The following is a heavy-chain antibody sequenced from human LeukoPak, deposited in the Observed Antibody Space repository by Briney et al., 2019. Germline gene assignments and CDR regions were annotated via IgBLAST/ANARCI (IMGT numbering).Heavy chain of an antibody. CDR2: IYPGDSDT. J-gene: IGHJ4*02. Sequence: KGGESLKISCKGSGYSFTSYWIGWVRQMPGKGPEWMGIIYPGDSDTRYGPSFQGQVTISADKSISTAYLQWSSLKASDTAMYYCARCGYYDSSGYYPPDYWGQGTLVTVSS. V-gene: IGHV5-51*01. CDR1: GYSFTSYW. CDR3: ARCGYYDSSGYYPPDY. D-gene: IGHD3-22*01.